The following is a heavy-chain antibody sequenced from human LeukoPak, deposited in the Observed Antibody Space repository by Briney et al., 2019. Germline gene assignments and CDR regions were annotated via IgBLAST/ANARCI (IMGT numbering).Heavy chain of an antibody. D-gene: IGHD3-16*01. CDR1: GFTFSNAW. V-gene: IGHV3-15*01. CDR3: TFRDYVFSLVDY. CDR2: IKSKTDGGTT. J-gene: IGHJ4*02. Sequence: PGGSLRLSCAASGFTFSNAWMSWVRQAPGKGLEWVGRIKSKTDGGTTDYAAPVKGRFTISRDDSKNTLYLQMNSLKTEDTAVYYCTFRDYVFSLVDYWGQGTLVTVSS.